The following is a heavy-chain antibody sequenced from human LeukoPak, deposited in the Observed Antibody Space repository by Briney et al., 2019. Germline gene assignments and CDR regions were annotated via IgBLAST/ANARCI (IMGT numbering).Heavy chain of an antibody. CDR1: GYTFTGYY. CDR2: IKPNSGGT. CDR3: ARDRAVATIGGVDY. D-gene: IGHD5-12*01. Sequence: ASVKVSCKASGYTFTGYYMHWVRQAPGQGLEWMGWIKPNSGGTNFAQKFQGRVTMTRDTSISTAYTELSRLRSDDTAVYYCARDRAVATIGGVDYWGQGTLVTVSS. V-gene: IGHV1-2*02. J-gene: IGHJ4*02.